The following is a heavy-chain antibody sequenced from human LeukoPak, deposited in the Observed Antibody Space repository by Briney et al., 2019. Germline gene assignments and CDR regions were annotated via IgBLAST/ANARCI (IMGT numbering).Heavy chain of an antibody. D-gene: IGHD4-17*01. Sequence: GASVKVSCKASGGTFSSYTISWVRQAPGQGLEWMGRIIPILGIANYAQKFQGRVTITADKSTSTAYMELSSLRSEDTAVYYCARVMGGYGDYDYYYGMDFWGQGTTVTVSS. V-gene: IGHV1-69*02. CDR3: ARVMGGYGDYDYYYGMDF. CDR2: IIPILGIA. J-gene: IGHJ6*02. CDR1: GGTFSSYT.